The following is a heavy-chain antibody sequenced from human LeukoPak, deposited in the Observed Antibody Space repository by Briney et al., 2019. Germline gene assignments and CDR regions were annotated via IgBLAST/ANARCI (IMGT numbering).Heavy chain of an antibody. CDR1: GGPISSYY. CDR3: ARDGSDYYYGMDV. D-gene: IGHD5-12*01. CDR2: IYYSGST. V-gene: IGHV4-59*01. Sequence: SETLSLTCTVSGGPISSYYWSWIRQPPGKGLEWIGSIYYSGSTNYNPSLKSRATISVDTSKNQFSLKLSSVTAADTAVYYCARDGSDYYYGMDVWGQGTTVTVSS. J-gene: IGHJ6*02.